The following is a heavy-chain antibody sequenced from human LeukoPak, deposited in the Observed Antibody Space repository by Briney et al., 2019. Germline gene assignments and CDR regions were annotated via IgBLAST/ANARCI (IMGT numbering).Heavy chain of an antibody. CDR3: ARDLEVGATVSDY. D-gene: IGHD1-26*01. Sequence: GGSLRLSCAASGFTFSSYWMHWVPQAPGKGLVWVSRINSDGSSTSYADSVKGRFTISRDNAKNALYLQMNSLRAEDTAVYYCARDLEVGATVSDYWGQGTLVTVSS. J-gene: IGHJ4*02. CDR1: GFTFSSYW. V-gene: IGHV3-74*01. CDR2: INSDGSST.